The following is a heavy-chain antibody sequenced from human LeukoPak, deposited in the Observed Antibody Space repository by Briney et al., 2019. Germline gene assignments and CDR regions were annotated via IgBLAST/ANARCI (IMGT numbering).Heavy chain of an antibody. Sequence: GGSLRLSCAASGFTFSSYGMHWVRQAPGKGLEWVANINRDGTETYYVGSVKGRFTISIDNAKNSVYLQMNSLRTEDTAIYYCARSRWPEDLWGRGTLVTVSS. D-gene: IGHD4-23*01. CDR1: GFTFSSYG. V-gene: IGHV3-7*01. CDR3: ARSRWPEDL. CDR2: INRDGTET. J-gene: IGHJ5*02.